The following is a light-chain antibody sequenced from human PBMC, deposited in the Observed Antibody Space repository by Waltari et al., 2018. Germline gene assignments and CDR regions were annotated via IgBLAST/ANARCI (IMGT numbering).Light chain of an antibody. CDR1: SSNIGAGYD. CDR3: LSYDSSLSGWV. Sequence: QSVLTQPPSVSGAPGQRVTISCTGSSSNIGAGYDVHWYQDLPGTAPKLPIYANTIRPSGVPDRFSGSKSGTSASLAITGLQAEDEADYYCLSYDSSLSGWVFGGGTKLTVL. V-gene: IGLV1-40*01. J-gene: IGLJ3*02. CDR2: ANT.